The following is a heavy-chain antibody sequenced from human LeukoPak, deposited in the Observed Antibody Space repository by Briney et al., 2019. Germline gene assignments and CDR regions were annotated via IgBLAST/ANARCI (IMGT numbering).Heavy chain of an antibody. V-gene: IGHV4-59*01. CDR2: FYHSGST. CDR1: GGSITSSY. Sequence: EPLSLPCRVSGGSITSSYWSWIRKPPGKGLEWTGYFYHSGSTNHNPSLKSRVTMSVDTSTNQVSLKLSSVTAADTAIYFCARGDTVTTFDSWGQGTLVTVSS. J-gene: IGHJ4*02. CDR3: ARGDTVTTFDS. D-gene: IGHD4-17*01.